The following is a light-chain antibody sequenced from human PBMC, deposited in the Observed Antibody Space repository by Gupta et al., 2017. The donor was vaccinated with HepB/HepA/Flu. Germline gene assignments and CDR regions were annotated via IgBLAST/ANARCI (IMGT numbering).Light chain of an antibody. CDR1: TLSRQY. J-gene: IGLJ3*02. V-gene: IGLV3-25*03. CDR3: QALDASGRV. CDR2: QDK. Sequence: SAELTQPPSVSVSPGQTARITCSGDTLSRQYTYWYQQRPGQAPILIIFQDKERTPGIPERFSASSSGTTASLTISDVQSEDAADYFCQALDASGRVFGGGTKLTVL.